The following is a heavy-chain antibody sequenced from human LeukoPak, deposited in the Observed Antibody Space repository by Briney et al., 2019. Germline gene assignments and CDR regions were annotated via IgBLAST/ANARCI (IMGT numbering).Heavy chain of an antibody. CDR1: GFTFSSYW. CDR3: ARSTEYQLLSSDY. V-gene: IGHV3-74*01. J-gene: IGHJ4*02. D-gene: IGHD2-2*01. CDR2: INTDGSST. Sequence: GGSLRLSCAASGFTFSSYWMHWVRQAPGKGLVRVSRINTDGSSTNYADSVKGRFTISRDNAKNSLYLQMNSLRAEDTAVYYCARSTEYQLLSSDYWGQGTLVTVSS.